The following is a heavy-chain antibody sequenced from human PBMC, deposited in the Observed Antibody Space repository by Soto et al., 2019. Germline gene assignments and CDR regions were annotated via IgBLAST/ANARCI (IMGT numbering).Heavy chain of an antibody. Sequence: GGSLRLSCVVSGFSFIDSYMTRVRQIPGKGLEWIASISSGAFTISYAAAVKGRFTISRDDGHNSLFLQMDSLRAEDTALYYCARDTTRLEHWGQGTLVTVSS. V-gene: IGHV3-11*01. D-gene: IGHD1-1*01. CDR3: ARDTTRLEH. CDR2: ISSGAFTI. J-gene: IGHJ4*02. CDR1: GFSFIDSY.